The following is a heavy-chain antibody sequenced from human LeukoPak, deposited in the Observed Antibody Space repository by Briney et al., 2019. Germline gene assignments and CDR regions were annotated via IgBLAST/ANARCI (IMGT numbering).Heavy chain of an antibody. Sequence: GGSLRLSCAASGFTSSSYWMSWVRQAPGKGLEWVANMQQGGSAKYYMDSVKGRFTISRDDAKSSLYLQMNSLRAEDTAVYFCARIRGDGSTFEYWGQGTLVTVSS. D-gene: IGHD5-24*01. CDR1: GFTSSSYW. CDR3: ARIRGDGSTFEY. J-gene: IGHJ4*02. V-gene: IGHV3-7*01. CDR2: MQQGGSAK.